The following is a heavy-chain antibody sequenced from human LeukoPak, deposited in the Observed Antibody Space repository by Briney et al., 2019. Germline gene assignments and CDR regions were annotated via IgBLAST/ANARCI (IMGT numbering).Heavy chain of an antibody. CDR2: INHSGST. D-gene: IGHD5-12*01. Sequence: SGRLRVSFSASGFTFNSYWMSWVRQPPGKGLEWIGEINHSGSTNYNPSLKSRVTISVDTSKNQFSLKLSSVTAADTAVYYCARRLRSNFDYWGQGTLVTISS. J-gene: IGHJ4*02. CDR3: ARRLRSNFDY. V-gene: IGHV4-34*01. CDR1: GFTFNSYW.